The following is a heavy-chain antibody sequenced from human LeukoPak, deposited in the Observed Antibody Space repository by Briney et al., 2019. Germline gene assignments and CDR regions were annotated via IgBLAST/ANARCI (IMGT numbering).Heavy chain of an antibody. CDR2: IIPILGIA. D-gene: IGHD6-19*01. CDR3: ARDNAYSSGWNFDY. Sequence: GASVKVSCKASGYTFTSYGISWVRQAPGQGLEWMGRIIPILGIANYAQKFQGRVTITADKSTSTAYMELRSLRSDDTAVYYCARDNAYSSGWNFDYWGQGTLVTVSS. CDR1: GYTFTSYG. V-gene: IGHV1-69*04. J-gene: IGHJ4*02.